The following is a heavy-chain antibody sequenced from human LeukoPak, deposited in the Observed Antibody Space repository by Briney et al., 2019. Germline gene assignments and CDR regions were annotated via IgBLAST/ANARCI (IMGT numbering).Heavy chain of an antibody. D-gene: IGHD3-22*01. CDR2: ISSSSSIT. J-gene: IGHJ4*02. CDR1: GFTFSSYS. V-gene: IGHV3-48*01. Sequence: PGGSLRLSCAASGFTFSSYSMNWVRQAPGKGLEWVSYISSSSSITYYADSVKGRFTISRDNSKNTLYLQMNSLRAEDTAVYYCARDGYYYDSSGYYRFFDYWGQGTLVTVSS. CDR3: ARDGYYYDSSGYYRFFDY.